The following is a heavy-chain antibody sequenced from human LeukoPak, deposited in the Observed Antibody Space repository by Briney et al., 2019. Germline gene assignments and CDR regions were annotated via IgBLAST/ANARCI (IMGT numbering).Heavy chain of an antibody. D-gene: IGHD6-19*01. V-gene: IGHV3-74*01. CDR1: GFTFSSHW. Sequence: GGSLRLSCAASGFTFSSHWMHWVRQAPGKGLVWVSRINSDGSSTNYADSVKGRFTISRDNAKNTLYLQMNSLRVEDTAVYYCARDLSTSGWYFDYWGQGTLVTVSS. CDR3: ARDLSTSGWYFDY. CDR2: INSDGSST. J-gene: IGHJ4*02.